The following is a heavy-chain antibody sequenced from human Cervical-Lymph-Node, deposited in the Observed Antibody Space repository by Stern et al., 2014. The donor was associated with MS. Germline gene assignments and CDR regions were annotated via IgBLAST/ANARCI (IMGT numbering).Heavy chain of an antibody. V-gene: IGHV3-9*01. J-gene: IGHJ4*02. D-gene: IGHD5-18*01. CDR1: GFTFDDYA. Sequence: EVQLEESGGGLVQPGRSLRLSCAASGFTFDDYAMHWVRQAPGKGLEWVSGISWNSGSIGYADSVKGRFTIPRDNAKNSLYLQMNSLRAEDTALYYCAKGGYSYGYVDYWGQGTLVTVSS. CDR2: ISWNSGSI. CDR3: AKGGYSYGYVDY.